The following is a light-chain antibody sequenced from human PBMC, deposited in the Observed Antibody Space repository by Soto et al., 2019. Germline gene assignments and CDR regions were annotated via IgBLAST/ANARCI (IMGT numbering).Light chain of an antibody. V-gene: IGKV3-15*01. J-gene: IGKJ2*01. CDR3: QQYTSWPYT. Sequence: EIVMTQSPATLSVSPGERASLSCRASQSVGSNLAWYQQTAGQAPRLLIYGASTRATGIPPGFSGSGSGTEFTPTISSLQSEDFAVYSCQQYTSWPYTFGQGTKLEIK. CDR2: GAS. CDR1: QSVGSN.